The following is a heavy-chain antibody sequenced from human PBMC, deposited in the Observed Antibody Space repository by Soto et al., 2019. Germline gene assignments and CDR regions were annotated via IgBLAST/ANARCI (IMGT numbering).Heavy chain of an antibody. V-gene: IGHV3-23*01. CDR3: AKGTLTGVYYYYYMDV. D-gene: IGHD7-27*01. Sequence: PGGSLRLSCAASGFTFSSYAMSWVRQAPGKGLEWVSAISGSGGSTYYADSVKGRFTISRDNSKNTLYLQMNSLRAEDTAVYYCAKGTLTGVYYYYYMDVWGKGTTVTVSS. CDR2: ISGSGGST. J-gene: IGHJ6*03. CDR1: GFTFSSYA.